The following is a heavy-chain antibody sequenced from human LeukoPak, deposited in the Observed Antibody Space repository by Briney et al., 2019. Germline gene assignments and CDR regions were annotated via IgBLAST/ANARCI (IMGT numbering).Heavy chain of an antibody. V-gene: IGHV7-4-1*02. CDR2: INTNTGNP. CDR1: GYTFTSYA. J-gene: IGHJ4*02. D-gene: IGHD3-22*01. CDR3: ARDSDPDKTRYYYDSSGYSHFDY. Sequence: GASVKVSCKASGYTFTSYAMNWVRQAPGQGLGWMGWINTNTGNPTYAQGFTGRFVFSLDTSVSTAYLQISSLKAEDTAVYYCARDSDPDKTRYYYDSSGYSHFDYWGQGTLVTVSS.